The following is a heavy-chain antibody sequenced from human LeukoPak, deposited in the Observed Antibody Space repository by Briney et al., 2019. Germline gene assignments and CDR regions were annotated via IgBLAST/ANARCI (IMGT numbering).Heavy chain of an antibody. J-gene: IGHJ4*02. V-gene: IGHV1-18*01. D-gene: IGHD3-22*01. CDR1: GYTFNYYA. Sequence: ASVKVSCKAAGYTFNYYAITWVRQAPGQGLEWMGWISAYNGDIKYTQKLQGRVTMTTDTSTSTAYMELRSLTSDDTAVYYCAREPYSSGFYYYLDYWGQGTPVTVSS. CDR3: AREPYSSGFYYYLDY. CDR2: ISAYNGDI.